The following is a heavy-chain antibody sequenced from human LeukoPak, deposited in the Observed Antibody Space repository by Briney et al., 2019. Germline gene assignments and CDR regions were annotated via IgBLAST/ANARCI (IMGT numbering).Heavy chain of an antibody. Sequence: SVKVSCKASGGTFSSYAISWVRQAPGQGLEWMGRIIPILGIANYAQKFQGRVTITADKSTSTAYMELSSLRSEDTAVYYCARDPDFWSGYSTDYYYYGMDVWGQGTTVTVSS. CDR3: ARDPDFWSGYSTDYYYYGMDV. CDR2: IIPILGIA. V-gene: IGHV1-69*04. J-gene: IGHJ6*02. CDR1: GGTFSSYA. D-gene: IGHD3-3*01.